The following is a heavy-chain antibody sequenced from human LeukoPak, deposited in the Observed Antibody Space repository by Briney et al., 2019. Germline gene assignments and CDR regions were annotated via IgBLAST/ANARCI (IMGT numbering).Heavy chain of an antibody. J-gene: IGHJ3*02. V-gene: IGHV3-7*01. CDR2: IKQDGSEK. CDR1: GFTFSRYW. CDR3: ARNPISPGLGDI. Sequence: GGSLRLSCAASGFTFSRYWMSWVRQAPGKGLEWVANIKQDGSEKYYVDSVRGRFTISRDNAKDSLYLQMNSLRAEDTAVYYCARNPISPGLGDIWGQGTVVTVS. D-gene: IGHD3-9*01.